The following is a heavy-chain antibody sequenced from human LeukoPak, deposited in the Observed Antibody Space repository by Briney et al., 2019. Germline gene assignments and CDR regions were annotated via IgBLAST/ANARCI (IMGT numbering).Heavy chain of an antibody. CDR3: ARQIWRYYDSSSYFDY. Sequence: SETLSLTCTVSGGSISSSSYYWGWIRQPPGKGLEWIGSIHYSGSTYYNPSLKSRVTISVDTSKNQFSLKLSSVTAADTAVYYCARQIWRYYDSSSYFDYWGQGTLVTVS. CDR1: GGSISSSSYY. D-gene: IGHD3-22*01. V-gene: IGHV4-39*01. CDR2: IHYSGST. J-gene: IGHJ4*02.